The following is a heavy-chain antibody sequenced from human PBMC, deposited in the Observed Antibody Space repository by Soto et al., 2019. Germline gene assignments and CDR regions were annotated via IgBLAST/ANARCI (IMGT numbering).Heavy chain of an antibody. CDR2: ISAYNGNT. CDR3: ARDRVWNWNYFFDP. J-gene: IGHJ5*02. V-gene: IGHV1-18*01. Sequence: ASVKVSCKASGYTFTSYGISWVRQAPGQGLEWMGWISAYNGNTNYAQKLQGRVTMTTGTSTSTAYMELRSLRSDDTAVYYCARDRVWNWNYFFDPWGQGTLVTVSS. CDR1: GYTFTSYG. D-gene: IGHD1-7*01.